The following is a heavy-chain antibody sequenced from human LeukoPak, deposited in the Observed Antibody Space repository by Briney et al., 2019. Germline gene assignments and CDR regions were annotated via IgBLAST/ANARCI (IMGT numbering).Heavy chain of an antibody. CDR3: ARDDDN. J-gene: IGHJ4*02. D-gene: IGHD3-9*01. Sequence: PSETLSLTCTVSGGSISSGSYYWSWIRQPAGKGLEWIGRIYTSGSTNYNPSIKSRVTISVDTSKNQFSLKLSSVTAADAAVYYCARDDDNWGQGPLVSVSS. CDR2: IYTSGST. CDR1: GGSISSGSYY. V-gene: IGHV4-61*02.